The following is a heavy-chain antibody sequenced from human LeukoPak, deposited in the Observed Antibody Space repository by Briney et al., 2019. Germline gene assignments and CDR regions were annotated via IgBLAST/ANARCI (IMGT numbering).Heavy chain of an antibody. CDR1: GFTFSSYS. Sequence: PGGSLRLSCAASGFTFSSYSMNWVRQAPGKGLEWVSSISSSSFIYYADSVKGRFTISRDNAKNSLYLQMNSLRAEDTAVYYCARLGIAVAGTFGYWGQGTLVTVSS. V-gene: IGHV3-21*01. CDR2: ISSSSFI. CDR3: ARLGIAVAGTFGY. D-gene: IGHD6-19*01. J-gene: IGHJ4*02.